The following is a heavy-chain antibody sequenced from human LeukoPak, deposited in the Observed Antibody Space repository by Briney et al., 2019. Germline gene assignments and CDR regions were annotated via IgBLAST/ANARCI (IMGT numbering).Heavy chain of an antibody. V-gene: IGHV3-7*01. Sequence: PGGSLRLSCAASGFTFNGYWMSWVRQAPGKGLEWVASMKQNGNEKYYVDSVRGRFTISRDNAKNSLYLQMNSLRAEDTAVYYCATLTGTLDYWGQGTLVTVSS. CDR1: GFTFNGYW. CDR3: ATLTGTLDY. J-gene: IGHJ4*02. CDR2: MKQNGNEK. D-gene: IGHD1-20*01.